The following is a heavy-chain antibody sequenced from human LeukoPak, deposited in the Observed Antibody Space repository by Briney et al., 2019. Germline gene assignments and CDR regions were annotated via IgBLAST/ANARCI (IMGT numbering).Heavy chain of an antibody. CDR2: INTNTGNP. V-gene: IGHV7-4-1*02. CDR1: GYTFTNYA. Sequence: ASVKVSCKASGYTFTNYAMNWVRQSPGQGLEWLGWINTNTGNPTYAKGFTGRFVFSLDTSLRTTYLPISSLKAEAPAVYYCSRYFWRWLQFSQGSFDYWGEESLVTVAS. CDR3: SRYFWRWLQFSQGSFDY. D-gene: IGHD5-24*01. J-gene: IGHJ4*02.